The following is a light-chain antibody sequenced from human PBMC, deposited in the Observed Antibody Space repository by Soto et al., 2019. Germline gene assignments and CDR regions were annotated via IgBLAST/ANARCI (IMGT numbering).Light chain of an antibody. Sequence: EIVMTQSPATRSWSPGERGTLSCRASQSVSSKLAWYQQKPGQAPRLLIYGASTRATGIPARFSGSGSGTEFTLTISSLQSEDFAVYYCQQYNNWPPITFGQGTRLEIK. V-gene: IGKV3-15*01. J-gene: IGKJ5*01. CDR2: GAS. CDR3: QQYNNWPPIT. CDR1: QSVSSK.